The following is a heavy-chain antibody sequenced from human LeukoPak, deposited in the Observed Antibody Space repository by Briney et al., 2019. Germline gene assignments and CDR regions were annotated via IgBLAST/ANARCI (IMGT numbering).Heavy chain of an antibody. CDR2: INAGNT. J-gene: IGHJ2*01. V-gene: IGHV1-3*01. CDR1: GYTFTSYA. Sequence: EASVKVSCKASGYTFTSYAIHWARQAPGQRLEWMGWINAGNTKYSQKFQGRVTITRATSASTAYMELSSLRSDDTAVYYCARIYSGYDLWYFDLWGRGTLVTVSS. CDR3: ARIYSGYDLWYFDL. D-gene: IGHD5-12*01.